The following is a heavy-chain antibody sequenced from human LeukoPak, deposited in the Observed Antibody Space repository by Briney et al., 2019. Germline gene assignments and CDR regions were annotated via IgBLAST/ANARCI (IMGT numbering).Heavy chain of an antibody. V-gene: IGHV4-39*01. CDR1: GGSISSSSYY. CDR3: ARSDSGGYETDY. D-gene: IGHD3-22*01. Sequence: SGTLSLTCTVSGGSISSSSYYWGWIRQPRGKGLEWIGSIYYSGSTYYNPSLKSRVTISVDTSKNQFSLKLSSVTAADTAVYYCARSDSGGYETDYWGQGTLVTVSS. J-gene: IGHJ4*02. CDR2: IYYSGST.